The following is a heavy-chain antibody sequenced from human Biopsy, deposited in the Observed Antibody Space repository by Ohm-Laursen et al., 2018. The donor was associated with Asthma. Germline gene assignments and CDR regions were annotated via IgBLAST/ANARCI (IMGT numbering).Heavy chain of an antibody. J-gene: IGHJ2*01. CDR3: ARAVSSSSYWYFDL. V-gene: IGHV4-39*02. D-gene: IGHD6-6*01. CDR2: IYYSGRT. CDR1: GDAMSTSGSY. Sequence: SETLSLTCIVSGDAMSTSGSYWGWIRQSPGKGLEWIGGIYYSGRTYYNPPLESRVTISADTSKNHFSLKVTSVTAADTAVYYCARAVSSSSYWYFDLWGRGDLVTVSS.